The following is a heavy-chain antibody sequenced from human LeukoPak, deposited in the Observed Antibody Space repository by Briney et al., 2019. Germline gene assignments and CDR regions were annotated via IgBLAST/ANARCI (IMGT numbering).Heavy chain of an antibody. J-gene: IGHJ6*02. V-gene: IGHV7-4-1*02. D-gene: IGHD3-10*01. CDR3: ARDGLPLDYYYGMDV. Sequence: GASVKVSCKASGYTFTSYATNWVRQAPGQGLEWMGWINTNTGNPTYAQGFTGRFVFSLDTSVSTAYLQISSLKAEDTAVYYCARDGLPLDYYYGMDVWGQGTTVTVSS. CDR1: GYTFTSYA. CDR2: INTNTGNP.